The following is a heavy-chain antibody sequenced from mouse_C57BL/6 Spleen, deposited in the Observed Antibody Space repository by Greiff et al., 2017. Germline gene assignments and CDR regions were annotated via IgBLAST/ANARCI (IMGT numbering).Heavy chain of an antibody. J-gene: IGHJ3*01. V-gene: IGHV14-1*01. CDR1: GFNFKDYY. CDR3: TPYYGSSPAWFAY. CDR2: IDPEDGDT. D-gene: IGHD1-1*01. Sequence: VQLQQSGAELVRPGASVKLSCTASGFNFKDYYMHWVKQRPEQGLEWIGRIDPEDGDTKYAPKFQGKATMTADTSSNTAYLQLSSLTSADTAVYYCTPYYGSSPAWFAYWGQGTLVTVSA.